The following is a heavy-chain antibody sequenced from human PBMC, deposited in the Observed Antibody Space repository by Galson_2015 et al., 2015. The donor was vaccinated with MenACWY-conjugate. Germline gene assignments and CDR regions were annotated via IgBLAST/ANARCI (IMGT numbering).Heavy chain of an antibody. Sequence: SLRLSCAASGFSFSDYYISWVRQAPGKGLEWISYVDRNGKTNYADSVKGRFTISRDKNNDSVFLQMNSLRGEDTAVYYCAREQRRPVLYGMDVWVQGTAVTVSS. V-gene: IGHV3-11*05. CDR2: VDRNGKT. J-gene: IGHJ6*02. CDR1: GFSFSDYY. CDR3: AREQRRPVLYGMDV.